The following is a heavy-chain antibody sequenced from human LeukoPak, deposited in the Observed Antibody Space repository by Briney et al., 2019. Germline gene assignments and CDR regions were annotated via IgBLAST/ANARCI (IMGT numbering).Heavy chain of an antibody. CDR3: ARVLEYYYDSSGYSNWFDP. D-gene: IGHD3-22*01. CDR2: IYYSGST. J-gene: IGHJ5*02. CDR1: GGSISSYY. Sequence: SETLSLTCTVSGGSISSYYWSWIRQPPGKGLEWIGYIYYSGSTNYNPPLKSRVTISVDTSKNQFSLELSSVTAADTAVYYCARVLEYYYDSSGYSNWFDPWGQGTLVTVSS. V-gene: IGHV4-59*01.